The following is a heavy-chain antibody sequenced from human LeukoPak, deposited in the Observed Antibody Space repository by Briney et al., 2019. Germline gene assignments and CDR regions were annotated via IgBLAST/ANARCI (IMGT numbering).Heavy chain of an antibody. CDR3: ARVGVEMATIDY. CDR2: IYHSGST. CDR1: GYSISSGYY. Sequence: PSETLSLTCTVSGYSISSGYYWGWILQPPGKGLEWIGSIYHSGSTYYNPSLKSRVTISVDTSKNQFSLKLSSVTAADTAVYYCARVGVEMATIDYWGQGTLVTVSS. V-gene: IGHV4-38-2*02. D-gene: IGHD5-24*01. J-gene: IGHJ4*02.